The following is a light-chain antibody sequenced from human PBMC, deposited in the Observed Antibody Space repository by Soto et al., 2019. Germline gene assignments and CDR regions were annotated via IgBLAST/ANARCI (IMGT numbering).Light chain of an antibody. V-gene: IGKV2-28*01. CDR1: QSLLLSNGNNY. Sequence: EIVMTQSPLSLPVTPGEPASISCRSSQSLLLSNGNNYLDWYLQKPGQSPQLLIYLGSNRASGVPDRFSGSGSGTDFTLKISRVEAEDVGVYYCMQALQTPITFGQGTRLEIK. J-gene: IGKJ5*01. CDR3: MQALQTPIT. CDR2: LGS.